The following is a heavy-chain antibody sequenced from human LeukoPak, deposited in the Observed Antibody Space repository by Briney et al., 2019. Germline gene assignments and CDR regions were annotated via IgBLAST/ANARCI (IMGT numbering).Heavy chain of an antibody. CDR1: GFTFSSYA. CDR2: ISDSGGST. CDR3: AKGGSYTQIDY. V-gene: IGHV3-23*01. Sequence: GGSLRLSCAATGFTFSSYAMSWVRQAPGKGLEWVSAISDSGGSTYYADSVKGRFTISRDNSKNTLYLQMNSLGADDTAVYYCAKGGSYTQIDYWGQGTVVTVSS. J-gene: IGHJ4*02. D-gene: IGHD1-26*01.